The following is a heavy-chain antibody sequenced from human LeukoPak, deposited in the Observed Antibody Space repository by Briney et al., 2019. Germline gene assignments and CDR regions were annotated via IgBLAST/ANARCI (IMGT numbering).Heavy chain of an antibody. CDR1: GDSVSSNSAA. CDR2: TYYRSKWYN. V-gene: IGHV6-1*01. CDR3: ARDSSAMFDY. J-gene: IGHJ4*02. Sequence: SQTLSLTCVISGDSVSSNSAAWNWIRQSPSRGLEWLGRTYYRSKWYNDYAISMKGRITINPDTSKNQFSLQMNSVTPEDTAVYYCARDSSAMFDYWGQGTLVAVSS. D-gene: IGHD2-2*01.